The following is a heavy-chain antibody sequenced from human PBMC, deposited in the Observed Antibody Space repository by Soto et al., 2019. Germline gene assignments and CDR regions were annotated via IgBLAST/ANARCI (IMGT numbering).Heavy chain of an antibody. CDR3: ARESYDSSGYYYGSYYYGMDV. V-gene: IGHV3-33*01. CDR2: IWYDGSNK. CDR1: GFTFSSYG. Sequence: QVQLVESGGGVVQPGRSLRLSCAASGFTFSSYGMHWVRQAPGKGLEWVAVIWYDGSNKYYADSVKGRFTISRDNSKNTLYRQMNSLRAEDTAVYYCARESYDSSGYYYGSYYYGMDVWGQGTTVTVSS. D-gene: IGHD3-22*01. J-gene: IGHJ6*02.